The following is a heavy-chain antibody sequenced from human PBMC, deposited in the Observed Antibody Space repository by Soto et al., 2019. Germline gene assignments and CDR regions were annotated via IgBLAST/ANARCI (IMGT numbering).Heavy chain of an antibody. J-gene: IGHJ4*02. CDR1: GFTFSSYA. CDR2: ISGSGGST. D-gene: IGHD3-10*01. Sequence: EVQLLESGGGLVQPGGSLRLSCAASGFTFSSYAMSWVRQAPGKGLEWVSAISGSGGSTYYADSVKGRFTISRDNSKNTLYLQIDSMRAQDTAVYYCVKVGDFGGLLPYDYWGQGTLVTVSS. CDR3: VKVGDFGGLLPYDY. V-gene: IGHV3-23*01.